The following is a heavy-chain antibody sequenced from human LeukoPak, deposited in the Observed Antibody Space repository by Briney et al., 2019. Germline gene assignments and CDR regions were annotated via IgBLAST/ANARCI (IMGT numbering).Heavy chain of an antibody. Sequence: GGSLRLSCAASGFTFSSYSMNWVRQAPGKGLEWVSYTSSSSSTIYYADSVKGRFTISRDNAKNSLYLQMNSLRAEDTAVYYCAKSIGVITTVNYYYYMDVWGKGATVTVSS. D-gene: IGHD3-22*01. J-gene: IGHJ6*03. CDR3: AKSIGVITTVNYYYYMDV. CDR1: GFTFSSYS. V-gene: IGHV3-48*01. CDR2: TSSSSSTI.